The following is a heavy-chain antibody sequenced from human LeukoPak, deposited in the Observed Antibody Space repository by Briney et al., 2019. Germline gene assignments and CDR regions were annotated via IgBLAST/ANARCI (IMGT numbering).Heavy chain of an antibody. CDR1: GFNSEDHA. CDR3: ARGPKGKYYFDY. CDR2: IYSDGGT. Sequence: GGSLRLSCVVSGFNSEDHAMHWVRQAPGKGLEWVSGIYSDGGTYYADSVKGRFTISRDSSKNTLYLQMNSLRAEDTAVYYCARGPKGKYYFDYWGQGTLVTVSS. J-gene: IGHJ4*02. V-gene: IGHV3-53*01.